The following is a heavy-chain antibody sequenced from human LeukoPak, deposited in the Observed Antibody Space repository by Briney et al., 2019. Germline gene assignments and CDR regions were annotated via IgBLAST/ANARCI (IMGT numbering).Heavy chain of an antibody. D-gene: IGHD1-7*01. V-gene: IGHV3-9*01. Sequence: GGSLRLSCAASGFTFDDYAMHWVRQAPGKGLEWVSGISWNSGSIGYADSVKGRFTISRGNAKNSLYLQMNSLRAEDTAVYYCARGTNLNSLFGYWGQGTLVTVSA. CDR3: ARGTNLNSLFGY. CDR1: GFTFDDYA. J-gene: IGHJ4*02. CDR2: ISWNSGSI.